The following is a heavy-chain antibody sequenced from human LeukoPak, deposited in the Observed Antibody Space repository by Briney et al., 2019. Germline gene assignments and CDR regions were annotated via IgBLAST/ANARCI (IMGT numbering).Heavy chain of an antibody. CDR1: GYSFTTYW. CDR3: ARGYCSGGSCYWFDP. Sequence: GESLKISCKGSGYSFTTYWIGWVRQMPGKGLEWMGIIYPGDSDARYSPSFQGQVTISADKSITTAYLHWSSLKASDTAMYYCARGYCSGGSCYWFDPWGQGTLVTVSS. D-gene: IGHD2-15*01. CDR2: IYPGDSDA. V-gene: IGHV5-51*01. J-gene: IGHJ5*02.